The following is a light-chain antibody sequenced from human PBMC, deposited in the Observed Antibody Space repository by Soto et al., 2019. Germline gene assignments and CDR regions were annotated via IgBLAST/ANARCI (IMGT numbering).Light chain of an antibody. Sequence: QSVLTQPPSVSGAPGQRVTSSCTGSSSNIGAGYVIDWYQQLPGTAPKLLIYGNSNRPSGVPDRFSGSKSGSSASLAITGLQAEDEADYYCQSYDSSLSGYVFGTGTKVTLL. CDR3: QSYDSSLSGYV. V-gene: IGLV1-40*01. CDR1: SSNIGAGYV. J-gene: IGLJ1*01. CDR2: GNS.